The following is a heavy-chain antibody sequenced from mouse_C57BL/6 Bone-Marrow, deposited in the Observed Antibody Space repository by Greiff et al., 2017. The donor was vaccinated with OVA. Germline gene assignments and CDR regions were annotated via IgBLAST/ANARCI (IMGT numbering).Heavy chain of an antibody. D-gene: IGHD1-1*01. CDR3: ARHRYGSSYAMDY. V-gene: IGHV5-6*01. Sequence: EVQLVESGGDLVKPGGSLKLSCAASGFTFSSYGMSWVRQTPDKRLEWVATISSGGSYTYYPDSVKGRFTISRDNAKNTLYLQMSSLKSEDTAMYYCARHRYGSSYAMDYWGQGTSVTVSS. CDR1: GFTFSSYG. J-gene: IGHJ4*01. CDR2: ISSGGSYT.